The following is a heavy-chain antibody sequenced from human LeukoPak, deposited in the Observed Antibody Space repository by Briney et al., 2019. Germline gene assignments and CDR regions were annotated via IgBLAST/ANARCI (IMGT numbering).Heavy chain of an antibody. Sequence: SETLSLTCAVYGGSFSDYYWSWIRQPPGKGLEWIGEINHSGSTNYNPSLKSRVTISVDTSKNQFSLKLSSVTAADTAVYYCARGAYDILTGYSIDPADYYYYGMDVWGQGTTVTVSS. D-gene: IGHD3-9*01. CDR1: GGSFSDYY. CDR3: ARGAYDILTGYSIDPADYYYYGMDV. J-gene: IGHJ6*02. CDR2: INHSGST. V-gene: IGHV4-34*01.